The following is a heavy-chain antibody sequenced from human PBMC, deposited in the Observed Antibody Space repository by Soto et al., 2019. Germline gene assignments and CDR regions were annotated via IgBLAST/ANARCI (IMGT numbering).Heavy chain of an antibody. CDR1: GDSIGSADYY. CDR3: ARDLWVEPELYYYGMDV. Sequence: SETLSLTCTVSGDSIGSADYYWSWIRQTPGKGLEWIGHIFYSGTTYYNPSLKSRLTILVDTSKNHFSLRLTSVTAADTAVYYCARDLWVEPELYYYGMDVWGQGTTVTV. J-gene: IGHJ6*02. D-gene: IGHD1-1*01. V-gene: IGHV4-30-4*01. CDR2: IFYSGTT.